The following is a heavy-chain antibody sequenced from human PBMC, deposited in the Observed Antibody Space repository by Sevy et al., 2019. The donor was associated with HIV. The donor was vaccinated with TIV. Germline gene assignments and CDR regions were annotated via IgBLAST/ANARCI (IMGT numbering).Heavy chain of an antibody. V-gene: IGHV4-34*01. D-gene: IGHD2-2*01. CDR2: INHSGST. J-gene: IGHJ4*02. CDR1: GGSFSGYY. CDR3: ARGLGDIVVVPAAITPFDS. Sequence: SETLSLTCAVYGGSFSGYYWSWIRQPPGKGLEWIGEINHSGSTNYNPSLKSRVTISVDTSKNQFSPKLSSVTAADTAVYYCARGLGDIVVVPAAITPFDSWGQGTLVTVSS.